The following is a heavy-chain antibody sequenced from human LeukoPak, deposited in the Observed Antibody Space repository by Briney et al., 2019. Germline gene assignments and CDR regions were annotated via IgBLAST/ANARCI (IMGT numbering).Heavy chain of an antibody. CDR1: GGSIRSYY. V-gene: IGHV4-59*12. J-gene: IGHJ4*02. CDR3: VSGPNFDY. D-gene: IGHD2-15*01. Sequence: ASETLSLTCTVSGGSIRSYYWSWIRQPPGKGLEWIGYIYYSGSTNYNPSLKSRVTISVDTSKNQFSLKLSSVTAADTAVYYCVSGPNFDYWGQGTLVTVSS. CDR2: IYYSGST.